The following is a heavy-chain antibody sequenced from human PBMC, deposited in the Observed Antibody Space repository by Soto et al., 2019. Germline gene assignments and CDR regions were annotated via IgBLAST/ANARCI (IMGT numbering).Heavy chain of an antibody. CDR2: INPSGGST. CDR1: GYTFTSYY. V-gene: IGHV1-46*03. Sequence: GASVKVSCKASGYTFTSYYMRWVRQAPGQGLEWMGIINPSGGSTSYAQKFQGRVTMTRDTSTSTVYMELSSLRSEDTAVYYCARDGVDIVVVPAALSLSPLRTWGQGTLVTVSS. CDR3: ARDGVDIVVVPAALSLSPLRT. D-gene: IGHD2-2*01. J-gene: IGHJ4*02.